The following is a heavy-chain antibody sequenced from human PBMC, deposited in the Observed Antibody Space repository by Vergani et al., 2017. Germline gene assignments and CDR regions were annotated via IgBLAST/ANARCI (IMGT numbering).Heavy chain of an antibody. Sequence: QLQLQESDPGLVKPSETLSLTCTVSGGSIRSTFYYWVWIRQPPGKGLEWIGTIYYSGSTYYNPSLKSPVTISVDTSKNQFSLKLNSVTAADTAVDYCARHKEQLVPGNYYYYYYMDVWGEGTTVTVSS. CDR1: GGSIRSTFYY. J-gene: IGHJ6*03. D-gene: IGHD6-13*01. CDR3: ARHKEQLVPGNYYYYYYMDV. V-gene: IGHV4-39*01. CDR2: IYYSGST.